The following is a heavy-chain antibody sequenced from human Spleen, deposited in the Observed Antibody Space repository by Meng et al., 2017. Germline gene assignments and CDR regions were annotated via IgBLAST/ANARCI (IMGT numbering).Heavy chain of an antibody. CDR2: IRSKTDTYET. CDR3: TVFSRGHI. CDR1: GFTFSGSD. V-gene: IGHV3-73*01. D-gene: IGHD3-3*02. Sequence: GESLKISCVVSGFTFSGSDVHWVRQAAGKGLEWVGRIRSKTDTYETAYAASVKGRFTISRDDSKNTAYLQLNSLKTEDTAVYYCTVFSRGHIWGQGTMVTVSS. J-gene: IGHJ3*02.